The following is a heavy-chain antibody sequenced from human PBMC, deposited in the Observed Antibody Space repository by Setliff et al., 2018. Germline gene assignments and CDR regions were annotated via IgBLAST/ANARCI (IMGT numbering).Heavy chain of an antibody. CDR1: GGSISDYY. J-gene: IGHJ6*03. V-gene: IGHV4-34*01. Sequence: PSETLSLTCGGYGGSISDYYWSWIRQPPGKGLEWIGEINHSGSTNYNPSLKSRVTISLDTSTNQVSLKLSSVTAADTAVYYCARLGGSSGSGGFYYYYYYMDVWGKGTTVTVSS. CDR2: INHSGST. CDR3: ARLGGSSGSGGFYYYYYYMDV. D-gene: IGHD3-22*01.